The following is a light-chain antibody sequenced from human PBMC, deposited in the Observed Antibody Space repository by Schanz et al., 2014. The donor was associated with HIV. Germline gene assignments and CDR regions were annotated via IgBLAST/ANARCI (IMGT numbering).Light chain of an antibody. CDR2: DVS. Sequence: QSALTQPASVSGSPGQSITISCTGTSSDVGGYNYVSWYQQHPGKAPKLMIYDVSNRPSGVSNRFSGSKSGNTASLTISGLQAEDVADYFCSSYTSSGTLVVFGTGPKLPVL. CDR1: SSDVGGYNY. V-gene: IGLV2-14*01. J-gene: IGLJ1*01. CDR3: SSYTSSGTLVV.